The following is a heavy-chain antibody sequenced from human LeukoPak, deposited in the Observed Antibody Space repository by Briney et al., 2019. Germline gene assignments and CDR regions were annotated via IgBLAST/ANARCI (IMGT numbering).Heavy chain of an antibody. CDR1: GGSVSSCSYY. CDR3: ARAFSSGYYYFDY. CDR2: IFYSGST. D-gene: IGHD3-22*01. J-gene: IGHJ4*02. V-gene: IGHV4-31*03. Sequence: PSKTLSLTCTVSGGSVSSCSYYWSWIRQPPGKGLEWIGYIFYSGSTYYSPSLKSRVTISVDTSKNQFSLKLSSVTAADTAVYYCARAFSSGYYYFDYWGQGTLVTVSS.